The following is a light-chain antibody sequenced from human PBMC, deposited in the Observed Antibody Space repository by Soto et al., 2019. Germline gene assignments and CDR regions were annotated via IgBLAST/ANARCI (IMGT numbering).Light chain of an antibody. V-gene: IGKV1-39*01. CDR1: QSISTY. CDR2: DSS. CDR3: QQSYSNPTWT. Sequence: DIQLTQSPSSLSASVGDRISITCXSSQSISTYLNWYQQKPGEAPTLLVYDSSTLQSGVPSRFSGSGFGAEFTLTVSSLQPEDFATYYCQQSYSNPTWTFGQGTKVDIK. J-gene: IGKJ1*01.